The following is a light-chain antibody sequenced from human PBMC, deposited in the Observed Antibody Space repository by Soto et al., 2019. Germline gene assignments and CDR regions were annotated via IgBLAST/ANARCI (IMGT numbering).Light chain of an antibody. CDR1: QSVSSY. CDR2: DAS. Sequence: EIVLTQSPATLSLSPGERATLFCRASQSVSSYLAWYQQKPGQAPRLLIYDASNRATGIPARFSGSGSGTDFTLTISSLEPEDFAVYYCQQRSNSTWTFGQGTKVEIK. V-gene: IGKV3-11*01. J-gene: IGKJ1*01. CDR3: QQRSNSTWT.